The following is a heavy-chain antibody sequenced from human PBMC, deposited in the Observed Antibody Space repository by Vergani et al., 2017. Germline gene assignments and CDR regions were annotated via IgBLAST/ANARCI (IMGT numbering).Heavy chain of an antibody. D-gene: IGHD6-19*01. V-gene: IGHV1-2*04. CDR3: ARGGIAVAAPYYYMDV. CDR2: IHPNSGGT. CDR1: GYTFTGYS. Sequence: QVQLVQSGAEVKKPGASVKVSCKASGYTFTGYSMHWVRQAPGQGLEWMGWIHPNSGGTNYAQKFQGWVTMTRDTSISTAYMELSRLRTDDTAVYYWARGGIAVAAPYYYMDVWGKGTTVTVSS. J-gene: IGHJ6*03.